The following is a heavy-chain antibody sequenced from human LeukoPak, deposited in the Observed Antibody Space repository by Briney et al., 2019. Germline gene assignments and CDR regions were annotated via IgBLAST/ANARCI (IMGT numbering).Heavy chain of an antibody. V-gene: IGHV3-53*01. D-gene: IGHD3-22*01. CDR1: GFTASSNY. CDR2: IYSGGST. J-gene: IGHJ4*02. CDR3: TNYDSSGYYQN. Sequence: GGSLRLSCAASGFTASSNYMSWVRQAPGKGLEWVSVIYSGGSTYYADSVKGRFTISRDNSKNTLYLQMNSLRAEDTAVYYCTNYDSSGYYQNWGQGTLVTVSS.